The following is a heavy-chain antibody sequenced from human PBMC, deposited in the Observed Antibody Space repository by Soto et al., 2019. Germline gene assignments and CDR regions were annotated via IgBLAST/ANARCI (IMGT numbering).Heavy chain of an antibody. CDR1: GYTFTSYG. CDR3: ARAWNYDYYYYGMDV. D-gene: IGHD1-7*01. J-gene: IGHJ6*02. V-gene: IGHV1-18*01. Sequence: AASVKVSCKASGYTFTSYGISWVRQAPGQGLEWMGWISAYNGNTNYAQKLQGRVTMTTDTSTSTAYMELSSLRSEDTAVYYCARAWNYDYYYYGMDVWGQGTTVTVSS. CDR2: ISAYNGNT.